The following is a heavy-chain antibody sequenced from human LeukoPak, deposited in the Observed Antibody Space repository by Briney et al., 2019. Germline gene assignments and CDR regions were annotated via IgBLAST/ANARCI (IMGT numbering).Heavy chain of an antibody. V-gene: IGHV3-21*01. CDR3: ARGYSSSTSYCWFDH. D-gene: IGHD2-2*01. CDR2: ISSSSSYI. Sequence: GGSLRLSCAASGFTFSSYSMNWVRQAPGKGLEWVSSISSSSSYIYYVDSVKGRFTISRDNAKNSLYLQMNSLRAEDTAVYYCARGYSSSTSYCWFDHWGQGTLVTVSS. CDR1: GFTFSSYS. J-gene: IGHJ5*02.